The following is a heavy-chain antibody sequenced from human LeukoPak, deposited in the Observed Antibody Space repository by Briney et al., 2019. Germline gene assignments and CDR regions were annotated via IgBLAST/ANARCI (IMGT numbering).Heavy chain of an antibody. CDR3: ARVPSIAAAGTHWFDP. CDR1: GDSFSSNSAA. J-gene: IGHJ5*02. Sequence: SQTLSLTCAISGDSFSSNSAAWNWIRQSPSRGLEWLGRTYYRSKWYNDYAVSVKSRITINPDTSKNQFSLQLNSVTPEDTAVYYCARVPSIAAAGTHWFDPWGQGTLVTVSS. CDR2: TYYRSKWYN. D-gene: IGHD6-13*01. V-gene: IGHV6-1*01.